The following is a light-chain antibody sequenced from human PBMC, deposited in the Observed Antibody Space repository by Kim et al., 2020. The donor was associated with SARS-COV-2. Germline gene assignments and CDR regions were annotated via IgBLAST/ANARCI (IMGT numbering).Light chain of an antibody. CDR3: QQSYSTPYS. V-gene: IGKV1-39*01. CDR1: QSISSY. Sequence: DIQMTQSPSSLSASVGDRVTITCRANQSISSYLNWYQQKPGKAPKLLIYAASSLQSGVPSRFSGSGSGTDFTLTISSLQPEDFATYYCQQSYSTPYSFGQGTKREI. J-gene: IGKJ2*03. CDR2: AAS.